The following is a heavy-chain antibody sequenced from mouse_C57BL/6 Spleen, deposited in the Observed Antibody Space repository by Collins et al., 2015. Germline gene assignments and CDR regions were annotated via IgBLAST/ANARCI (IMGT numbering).Heavy chain of an antibody. J-gene: IGHJ2*01. V-gene: IGHV1-53*01. D-gene: IGHD1-1*01. Sequence: QVQLQQPGTELVKPGASVNLSCKASGYTFTSYWMHWVKQRPGQGLEWIGNINPSNGGADYNEKFKSKATLTVDKSSSTAYMHLSSLTSEDSAVYYCAIGDYGSPGYFDYWGQGTTLTVSS. CDR2: INPSNGGA. CDR1: GYTFTSYW. CDR3: AIGDYGSPGYFDY.